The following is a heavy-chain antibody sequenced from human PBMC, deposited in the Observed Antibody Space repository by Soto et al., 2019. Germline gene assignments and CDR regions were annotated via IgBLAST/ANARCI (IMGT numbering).Heavy chain of an antibody. J-gene: IGHJ6*02. Sequence: GGALRLSCAASGFTFRGYGMHWVRQAPGRGLEWVALISYDGSIKYYADSVRGRFTISRDDSKNTLYLQMNSLRAEDTAVYYCANSEYSRYKNIDVWGQGTTVTVSS. CDR3: ANSEYSRYKNIDV. V-gene: IGHV3-30*18. CDR1: GFTFRGYG. CDR2: ISYDGSIK. D-gene: IGHD5-18*01.